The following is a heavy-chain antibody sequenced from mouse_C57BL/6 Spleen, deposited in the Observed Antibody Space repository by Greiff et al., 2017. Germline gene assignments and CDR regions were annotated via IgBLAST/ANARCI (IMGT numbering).Heavy chain of an antibody. CDR1: GYTFTDYE. Sequence: VQVVESGAELVRPGASVTLSCKASGYTFTDYEMHWVKQTPVHGLEWIGAIDPETGGTAYNQKFKGKAILTADKSSSTAYMELRSLTSEDSAVYYCARCPNSTVGARYFGVWGTGTTVTVSS. V-gene: IGHV1-15*01. J-gene: IGHJ1*03. CDR3: ARCPNSTVGARYFGV. D-gene: IGHD1-1*01. CDR2: IDPETGGT.